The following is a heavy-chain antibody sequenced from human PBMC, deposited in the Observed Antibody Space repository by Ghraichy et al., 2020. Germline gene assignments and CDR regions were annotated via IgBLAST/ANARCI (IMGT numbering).Heavy chain of an antibody. D-gene: IGHD3-10*01. V-gene: IGHV5-51*01. CDR1: GYSFTSYW. J-gene: IGHJ4*02. CDR2: IYPGDSES. Sequence: GESLNISCKGSGYSFTSYWIGWVRQMPGKGLEWMGIIYPGDSESRYSPSFQGQVTMSVDKSINTAYLQWSSLKASDTAMYYCGRLLTYGSGTYYSRLDYWGQGTLVTVSS. CDR3: GRLLTYGSGTYYSRLDY.